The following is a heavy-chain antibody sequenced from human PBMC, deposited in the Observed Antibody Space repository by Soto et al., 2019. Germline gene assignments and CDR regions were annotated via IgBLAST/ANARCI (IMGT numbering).Heavy chain of an antibody. Sequence: QVQLQESGPGLVKPSGTLSLTCAVSGVSIGSHDWWTWVRQPPGKGLEWIGESHQSGNTNYNSSPESRVTISLDKSKSHFSLQLSSVTVADTAVYYCATRDTGRVYWGQGTRVTVSS. CDR2: SHQSGNT. CDR1: GVSIGSHDW. J-gene: IGHJ4*02. D-gene: IGHD5-18*01. CDR3: ATRDTGRVY. V-gene: IGHV4-4*02.